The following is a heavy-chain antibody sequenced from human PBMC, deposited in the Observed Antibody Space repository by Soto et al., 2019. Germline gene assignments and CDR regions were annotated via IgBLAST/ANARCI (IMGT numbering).Heavy chain of an antibody. V-gene: IGHV3-7*03. D-gene: IGHD5-12*01. Sequence: GGSLRLSCAASGFTFSSYWMSWVRQAPGKGLEWVANIKPDGSEKYYVDSVKGRFTISRDNAKNSLYLQMNSLSAEDTAVYYCAKEASGYDLDYYYSGMDVWGQGTTVTVSS. CDR1: GFTFSSYW. CDR3: AKEASGYDLDYYYSGMDV. J-gene: IGHJ6*02. CDR2: IKPDGSEK.